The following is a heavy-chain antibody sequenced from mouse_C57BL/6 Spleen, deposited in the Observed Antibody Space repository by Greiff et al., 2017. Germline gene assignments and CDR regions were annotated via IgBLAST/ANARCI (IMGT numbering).Heavy chain of an antibody. CDR2: INPYNGGT. J-gene: IGHJ2*01. CDR3: AREIYDGYYDFDY. V-gene: IGHV1-19*01. CDR1: GYTFTDYY. Sequence: VQLKQSGPVLVKPGASVKMSCKASGYTFTDYYMNWVKQSHGKSLEWIGVINPYNGGTSYNQKFKGKATLTVDKSSSTAYMELNSLTSEDSAVYYCAREIYDGYYDFDYWGQGTTLTVSS. D-gene: IGHD2-3*01.